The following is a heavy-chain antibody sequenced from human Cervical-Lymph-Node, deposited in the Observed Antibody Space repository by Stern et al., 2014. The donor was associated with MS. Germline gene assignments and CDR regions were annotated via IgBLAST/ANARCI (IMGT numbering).Heavy chain of an antibody. J-gene: IGHJ5*02. Sequence: VQLAESGAEVKKPGASVKVSCKASGYTFNYYMHWVRQAPGQGPEWMGRINPISGVTDYARKFQGRVTMTRDTSISTAYMELSRLRSDDTAVYYCAKDYSTSSSNWFDPWGQGTLVTVSS. V-gene: IGHV1-2*02. CDR1: GYTFNYY. CDR3: AKDYSTSSSNWFDP. CDR2: INPISGVT. D-gene: IGHD6-6*01.